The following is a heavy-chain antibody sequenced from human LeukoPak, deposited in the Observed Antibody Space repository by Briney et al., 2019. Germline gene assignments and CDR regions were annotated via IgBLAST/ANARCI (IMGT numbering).Heavy chain of an antibody. CDR1: GGALRGSPYY. D-gene: IGHD6-19*01. Sequence: SDTLSLTCTVSGGALRGSPYYWGWIRQPPGKGLEWIGSTSYSGSTYYNPSLKSRVTISVDTSKNQFSLKLTSVTAADTAVYYCARAYSSGWYNDFDPWGQGTLVIVSS. V-gene: IGHV4-39*01. CDR3: ARAYSSGWYNDFDP. CDR2: TSYSGST. J-gene: IGHJ5*02.